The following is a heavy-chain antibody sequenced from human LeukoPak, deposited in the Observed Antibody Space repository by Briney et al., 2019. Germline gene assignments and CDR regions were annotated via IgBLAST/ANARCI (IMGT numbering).Heavy chain of an antibody. CDR3: ATGGTLQGYCSSTSCYGQGFDY. D-gene: IGHD2-2*01. V-gene: IGHV1-24*01. CDR1: GYTLTQLS. Sequence: GASVKVSCKVSGYTLTQLSMYWVRQAPGKGLEWVGGFDPEDGETIYAQKFQGRVTMTEDTSTDTAYMELSSLRSEDTAVYYCATGGTLQGYCSSTSCYGQGFDYWGQGTLVTVSS. CDR2: FDPEDGET. J-gene: IGHJ4*02.